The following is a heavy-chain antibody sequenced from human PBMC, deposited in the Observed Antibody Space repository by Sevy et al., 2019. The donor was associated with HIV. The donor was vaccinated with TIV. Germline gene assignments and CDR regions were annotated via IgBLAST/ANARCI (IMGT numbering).Heavy chain of an antibody. Sequence: SETLSLTCVVSGYSISSGYWWDWFRRPPGKGRGWIGAIHYTGTTQYTPSLNRRVTVSADTTKNQFSRRLSSMTAADTAVYYCASHDGGREDYWGQGTLVTVSS. J-gene: IGHJ4*02. D-gene: IGHD3-16*01. CDR2: IHYTGTT. CDR3: ASHDGGREDY. CDR1: GYSISSGYW. V-gene: IGHV4-38-2*01.